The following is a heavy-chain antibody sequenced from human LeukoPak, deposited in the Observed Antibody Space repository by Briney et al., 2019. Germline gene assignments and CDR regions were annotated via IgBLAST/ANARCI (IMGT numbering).Heavy chain of an antibody. CDR2: IYPGDSDT. CDR3: ARHRAYCSSTSCYIDY. J-gene: IGHJ4*02. V-gene: IGHV5-51*01. CDR1: GYRFTSNW. Sequence: GESLKISCKASGYRFTSNWIGWVRQMPGKGLEWMGIIYPGDSDTRYSPSFQGQVTISADKSISTAYLQWSSLKASDTAMYYCARHRAYCSSTSCYIDYWGQGTLVTVSS. D-gene: IGHD2-2*02.